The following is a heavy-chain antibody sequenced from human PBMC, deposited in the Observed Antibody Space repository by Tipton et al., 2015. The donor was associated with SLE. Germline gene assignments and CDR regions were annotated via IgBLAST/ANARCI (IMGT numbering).Heavy chain of an antibody. J-gene: IGHJ6*03. D-gene: IGHD7-27*01. V-gene: IGHV3-30*04. CDR3: ARGNGANWGDSMDV. CDR1: GFTFSSYA. Sequence: SLRLSCAASGFTFSSYAMHWVRQAPGKGLEWVAVISYDGSNKYYADSVKGRFTISRDNSKNTLYLQMNSLRVEDTAVYYCARGNGANWGDSMDVWGKGTTVTVSS. CDR2: ISYDGSNK.